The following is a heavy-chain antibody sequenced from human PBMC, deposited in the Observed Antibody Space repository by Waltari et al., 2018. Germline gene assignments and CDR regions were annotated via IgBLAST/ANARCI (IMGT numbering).Heavy chain of an antibody. CDR1: GYSISSGYY. J-gene: IGHJ4*02. CDR3: ATLRLGGDTGRGYYFDY. CDR2: IYHSGST. Sequence: QVQLQESGPGLVKPSETLSLTCAVSGYSISSGYYWGWIRQPPGKGLEWIGSIYHSGSTYSNPSLRSRVTISVDTSKNQFSLKLSSVTAADTAVYYCATLRLGGDTGRGYYFDYWGQGTLVTVSS. D-gene: IGHD1-26*01. V-gene: IGHV4-38-2*01.